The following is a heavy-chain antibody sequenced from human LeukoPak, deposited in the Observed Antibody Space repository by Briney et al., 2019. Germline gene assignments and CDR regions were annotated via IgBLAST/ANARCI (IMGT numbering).Heavy chain of an antibody. D-gene: IGHD1-26*01. CDR2: INDDGSSI. Sequence: GGSLRLSCAGSGFTFCTSWMHWVRQAPGKALVWVSRINDDGSSINYADSVKGRFTISRDNAKNTLYLQMSSLRAEDTAVYYCARALGSYSDYWGQGTLVSVSS. V-gene: IGHV3-74*01. J-gene: IGHJ4*02. CDR1: GFTFCTSW. CDR3: ARALGSYSDY.